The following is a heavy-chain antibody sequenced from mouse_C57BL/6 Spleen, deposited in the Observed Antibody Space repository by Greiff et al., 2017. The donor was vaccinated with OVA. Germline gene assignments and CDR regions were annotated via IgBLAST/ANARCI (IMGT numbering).Heavy chain of an antibody. D-gene: IGHD1-1*01. V-gene: IGHV14-2*01. Sequence: EVQVEESGAELVKPGASVKLSCTASGFNITDYYMHWVKQRTGQGLEWIGRIDPGDGETKYAPKFQGKATLTADTSSNTAYLQLSSLTSEDTAVYYGAKYGSSPLAMDYWGQGTSVTVSS. CDR1: GFNITDYY. J-gene: IGHJ4*01. CDR2: IDPGDGET. CDR3: AKYGSSPLAMDY.